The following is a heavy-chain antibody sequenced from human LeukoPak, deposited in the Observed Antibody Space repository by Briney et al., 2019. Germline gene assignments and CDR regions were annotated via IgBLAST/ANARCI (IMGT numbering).Heavy chain of an antibody. J-gene: IGHJ5*02. CDR1: GGSISSYY. CDR2: ISYSGST. D-gene: IGHD1-1*01. Sequence: PSETLSLTCTVSGGSISSYYWSWIRQPPGRGLEWIGYISYSGSTDFNPSLKSRVTISVDTSKNQFSLKLSSVTAADTAVYYCAREGTAGTNLNWFDPWGQGTLVTVSS. V-gene: IGHV4-59*01. CDR3: AREGTAGTNLNWFDP.